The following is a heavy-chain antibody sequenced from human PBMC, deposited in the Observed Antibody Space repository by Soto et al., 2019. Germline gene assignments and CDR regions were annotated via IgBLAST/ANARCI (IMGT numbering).Heavy chain of an antibody. J-gene: IGHJ6*02. CDR1: GGTFSSYA. V-gene: IGHV1-69*06. CDR3: ARGGLYCSGGSCYSGASYYYYGMDV. CDR2: IIPIFGTA. Sequence: QVQLVQSGAEVKKPGSSVKVSCKASGGTFSSYAISWVRQAPGQGLEWMGGIIPIFGTANYAQKFQGRVTITADKSTSPAYMGLSSLRSEDTAVHYCARGGLYCSGGSCYSGASYYYYGMDVWGQGTTVTVSS. D-gene: IGHD2-15*01.